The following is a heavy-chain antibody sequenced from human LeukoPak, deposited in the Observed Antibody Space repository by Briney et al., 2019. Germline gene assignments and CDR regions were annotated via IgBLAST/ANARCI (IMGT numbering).Heavy chain of an antibody. D-gene: IGHD6-19*01. CDR2: IKQDGSEK. Sequence: GGSLRLSCAASGFTFSSYWMSWVRQAPGKGLEWVANIKQDGSEKCYVDPVKGRFTISRDNAKNSLYLQMNSLRAEDTAVYYCARDRYSSGWSDYMDVWGKGSTVTVSS. CDR1: GFTFSSYW. CDR3: ARDRYSSGWSDYMDV. V-gene: IGHV3-7*01. J-gene: IGHJ6*03.